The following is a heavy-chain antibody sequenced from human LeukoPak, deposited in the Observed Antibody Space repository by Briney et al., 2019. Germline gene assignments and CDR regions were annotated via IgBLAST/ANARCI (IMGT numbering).Heavy chain of an antibody. V-gene: IGHV1-18*01. J-gene: IGHJ5*02. CDR2: ISAYNGNT. Sequence: ASVKVSCKASGYTFTSYGISWVRQAPGQGLEWMGWISAYNGNTNYAQKLQGRVTMTTDTSTSTVYMELRSLRSDDTAVYYCAREGGYYGSGSCLYNWFDPWGQGTLVTVSS. D-gene: IGHD3-10*01. CDR1: GYTFTSYG. CDR3: AREGGYYGSGSCLYNWFDP.